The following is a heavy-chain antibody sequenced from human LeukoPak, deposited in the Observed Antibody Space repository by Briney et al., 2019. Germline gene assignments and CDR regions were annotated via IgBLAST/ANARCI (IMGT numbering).Heavy chain of an antibody. D-gene: IGHD6-19*01. Sequence: GAPVKVSCKASGYTFTGYYMHWVRQAPGQGLEWMGRINPNSGGTNYAQKFQGRVTMTRDTSISTAYMELSRLRSDDTAVYYCARVGTYSSGMDYWGQGTLVTVSS. CDR3: ARVGTYSSGMDY. J-gene: IGHJ4*02. CDR2: INPNSGGT. CDR1: GYTFTGYY. V-gene: IGHV1-2*06.